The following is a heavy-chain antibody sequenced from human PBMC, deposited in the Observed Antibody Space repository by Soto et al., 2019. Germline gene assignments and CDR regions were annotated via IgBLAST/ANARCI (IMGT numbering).Heavy chain of an antibody. CDR3: VRDEGAAAVPQYYYRSGMDV. CDR1: GDSVSSNSAA. CDR2: TYYRSKWYN. J-gene: IGHJ6*02. V-gene: IGHV6-1*01. D-gene: IGHD6-13*01. Sequence: QTLSLTCSISGDSVSSNSAAWNCIRQSPSRGLEWLGRTYYRSKWYNDYAVSVKSRIIINPDASKNQFSLHLNSVTPQDTAVYYCVRDEGAAAVPQYYYRSGMDVWGQGTTLTVSS.